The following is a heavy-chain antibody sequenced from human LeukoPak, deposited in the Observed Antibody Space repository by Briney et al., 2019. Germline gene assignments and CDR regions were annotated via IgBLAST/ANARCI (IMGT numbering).Heavy chain of an antibody. CDR2: IYYSGST. Sequence: PSETLSLTFTVSGGSISSYYWSWIRQPPGKGLEWIGYIYYSGSTNYNPSLKSRVTISVDTSKNQFSLKLSSVTAADTAVYYCARFYSSGWYGKLFDYWGQGTLVTVSS. CDR3: ARFYSSGWYGKLFDY. CDR1: GGSISSYY. V-gene: IGHV4-59*01. J-gene: IGHJ4*02. D-gene: IGHD6-19*01.